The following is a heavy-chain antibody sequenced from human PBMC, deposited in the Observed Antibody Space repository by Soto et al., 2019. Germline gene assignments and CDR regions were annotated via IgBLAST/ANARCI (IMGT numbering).Heavy chain of an antibody. CDR3: AGSQWLRNDYYYYYGMDV. D-gene: IGHD5-12*01. CDR1: GFTFTSSA. V-gene: IGHV1-58*01. CDR2: IVVGSGNT. J-gene: IGHJ6*02. Sequence: SVKVSCKASGFTFTSSAVQWVRQARGQRLEWIGWIVVGSGNTNYAQKFQERVTITRDMSTSTAYMELSSLRSEDTAVYYCAGSQWLRNDYYYYYGMDVWGQGTTVTVSS.